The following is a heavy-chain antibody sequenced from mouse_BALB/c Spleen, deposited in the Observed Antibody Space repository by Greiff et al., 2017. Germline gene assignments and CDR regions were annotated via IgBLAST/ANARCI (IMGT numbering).Heavy chain of an antibody. V-gene: IGHV14-4*02. D-gene: IGHD2-4*01. CDR2: IDPENGDT. Sequence: EVQLQQSGAELVRPGASVKLSCTASGFNIKDYYMHWVKQRPEQGLEWIGWIDPENGDTEYAPKFQGKATMTADTSSNTAYLQLSSLTSEDTAVYYCSARRGLRITTLGYFDVWGAGTTVTVSS. J-gene: IGHJ1*01. CDR1: GFNIKDYY. CDR3: SARRGLRITTLGYFDV.